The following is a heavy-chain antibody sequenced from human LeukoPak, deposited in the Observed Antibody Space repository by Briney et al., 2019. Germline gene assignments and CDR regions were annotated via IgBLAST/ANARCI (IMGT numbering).Heavy chain of an antibody. V-gene: IGHV3-23*01. D-gene: IGHD3-22*01. Sequence: GGSLRLSCAASGFTFSSYAMSWVRQAPGKGLEWVSAISGSGGSTHYADSVKGRFTISRDNSKNTLYLQMNSLRAEDTAVYYCAKDANYYDSSGYLCWYFDLWGRGTLVTVSS. CDR1: GFTFSSYA. CDR2: ISGSGGST. J-gene: IGHJ2*01. CDR3: AKDANYYDSSGYLCWYFDL.